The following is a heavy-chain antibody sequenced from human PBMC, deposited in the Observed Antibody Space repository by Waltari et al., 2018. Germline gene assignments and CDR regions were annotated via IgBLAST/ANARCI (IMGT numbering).Heavy chain of an antibody. CDR2: IYYSGST. D-gene: IGHD4-17*01. CDR3: ASSGDYTYWYFDL. Sequence: QVQLQESGPGLVKPSENLSLTCPVSGGSISSHYWSWIRQPPGKGLEWIGYIYYSGSTNYNPSLKSRVTISVDTSKNQFSLKLSSVTAADTAVYYCASSGDYTYWYFDLWGRGTLVTVSS. V-gene: IGHV4-59*11. J-gene: IGHJ2*01. CDR1: GGSISSHY.